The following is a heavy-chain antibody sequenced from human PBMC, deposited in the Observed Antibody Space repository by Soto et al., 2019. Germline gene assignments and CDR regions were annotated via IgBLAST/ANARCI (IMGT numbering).Heavy chain of an antibody. CDR1: GFTFSSYA. J-gene: IGHJ6*02. D-gene: IGHD1-7*01. CDR2: ISGSGGST. CDR3: AKFGPDNWNYVVPAADYYYYGMDV. V-gene: IGHV3-23*01. Sequence: SLRLSCAASGFTFSSYAMSWVRQAPGKGLEWVSAISGSGGSTYYADSVKGRFTISRDNSKNTLYLQMNSLRAEDTAVYYCAKFGPDNWNYVVPAADYYYYGMDVWGQGTTVTVSS.